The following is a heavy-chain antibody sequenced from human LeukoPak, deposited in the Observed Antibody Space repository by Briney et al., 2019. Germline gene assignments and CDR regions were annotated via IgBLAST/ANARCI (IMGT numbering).Heavy chain of an antibody. CDR2: IYSGGST. Sequence: GGSLRLSCAASGFTVSSNYLNWVRQAPGKGLEWVSVIYSGGSTYYADSVKGRFTISRDNSKNTLYLQMNSLRAEDTAVYYCASWPPYYDSSGSIDYWGQGTLVTVSS. D-gene: IGHD3-22*01. J-gene: IGHJ4*02. CDR1: GFTVSSNY. V-gene: IGHV3-66*01. CDR3: ASWPPYYDSSGSIDY.